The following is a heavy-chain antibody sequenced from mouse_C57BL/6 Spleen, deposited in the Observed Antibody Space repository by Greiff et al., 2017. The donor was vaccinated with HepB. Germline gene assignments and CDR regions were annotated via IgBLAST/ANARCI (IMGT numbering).Heavy chain of an antibody. CDR2: IDPETGGT. Sequence: QVQLQQSGAELVRPGASVTLSCKASGYTFTDYEMHWVKQTPVHGLEWIGAIDPETGGTAYNQKFKGKAILTADTSSSTAYIELRSLTSEDSAVYYCTRRLYFDYWGQGTTLTVSS. CDR1: GYTFTDYE. CDR3: TRRLYFDY. J-gene: IGHJ2*01. V-gene: IGHV1-15*01. D-gene: IGHD1-2*01.